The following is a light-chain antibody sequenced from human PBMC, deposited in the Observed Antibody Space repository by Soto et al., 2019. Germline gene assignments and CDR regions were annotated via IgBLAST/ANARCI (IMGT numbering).Light chain of an antibody. V-gene: IGLV2-14*03. Sequence: QSALTQPASVSGSPGQSITISCTGTSSDVGGYNYVSWYQQHPGKAPKLMIYDVSNRPSVVSNRFSGSKSGNTASLTISGLQDEDEADYYCSSYTSNSTRVFGGGTKLTVL. CDR1: SSDVGGYNY. J-gene: IGLJ2*01. CDR2: DVS. CDR3: SSYTSNSTRV.